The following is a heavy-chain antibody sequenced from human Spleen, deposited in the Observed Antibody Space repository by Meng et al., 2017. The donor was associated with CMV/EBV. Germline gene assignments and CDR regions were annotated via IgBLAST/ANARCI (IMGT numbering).Heavy chain of an antibody. CDR1: DSISYSNYY. CDR2: IHYSGTT. J-gene: IGHJ5*02. Sequence: DSISYSNYYGAWIRQSPGKGLEWIVSIHYSGTTYYNPSLKSRVIILLDTSKNQFYLKLNSVTAADTAVYYCTRDPHCSSASCLKFDPWGPGTLVTVSS. CDR3: TRDPHCSSASCLKFDP. V-gene: IGHV4-39*07. D-gene: IGHD2-2*01.